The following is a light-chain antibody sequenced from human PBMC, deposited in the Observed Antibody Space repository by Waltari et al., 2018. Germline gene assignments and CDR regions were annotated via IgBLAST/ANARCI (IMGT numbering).Light chain of an antibody. CDR2: DVN. Sequence: QSALAQPASVSGSPGRSITISCTGPRSNLGGHTPFSWYQQHPGKAPRTMIYDVNNRPSGVSSRFYGSKSGNTASLTISGLQAEDEADYYCCSYTSIGTYIFGTGTKVTVL. CDR1: RSNLGGHTP. V-gene: IGLV2-14*01. CDR3: CSYTSIGTYI. J-gene: IGLJ1*01.